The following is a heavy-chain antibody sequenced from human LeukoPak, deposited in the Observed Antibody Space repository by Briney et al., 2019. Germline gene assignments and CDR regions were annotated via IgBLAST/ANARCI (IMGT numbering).Heavy chain of an antibody. D-gene: IGHD2-15*01. J-gene: IGHJ4*02. V-gene: IGHV4-39*07. CDR2: IYYSGST. CDR1: GGSISSSSYY. CDR3: ARGPGGSGIVDY. Sequence: TSETLSLTCTVSGGSISSSSYYWGWIRQPPGKGLEWIGSIYYSGSTYYNPSLKSRVTISVDTSKNQFSLKLSSVTAADTAVYYCARGPGGSGIVDYWGQGTLVTVSS.